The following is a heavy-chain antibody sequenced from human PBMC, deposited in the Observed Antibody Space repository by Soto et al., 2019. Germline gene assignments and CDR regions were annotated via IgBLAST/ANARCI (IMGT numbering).Heavy chain of an antibody. CDR3: ARHLVVVAATHAFDI. CDR2: IYYSGST. D-gene: IGHD2-15*01. CDR1: GGSISSSSYY. Sequence: QLQLQESGPGLVKPSVTLSLTCTVSGGSISSSSYYWGWIRHPPGKGLEWLGSIYYSGSTYYNPSLNSRGTISVDTSKYQFSLKLSSVTAADTAVYYCARHLVVVAATHAFDIWGQGTMVTVSS. V-gene: IGHV4-39*01. J-gene: IGHJ3*02.